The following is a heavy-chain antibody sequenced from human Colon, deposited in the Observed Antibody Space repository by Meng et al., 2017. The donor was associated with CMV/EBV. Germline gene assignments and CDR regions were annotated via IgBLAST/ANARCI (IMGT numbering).Heavy chain of an antibody. CDR3: ARGENLTGDDS. CDR2: IIPTLDMS. V-gene: IGHV1-69*04. D-gene: IGHD1-20*01. Sequence: SVTVSCQASGGTFSTYHINWVRQAPGQGLEWMGRIIPTLDMSDYAPRFQGRLTLTADKVTTTAYMELSGLRSDDTAIYYCARGENLTGDDSWGQGTVVTVSS. CDR1: GGTFSTYH. J-gene: IGHJ5*01.